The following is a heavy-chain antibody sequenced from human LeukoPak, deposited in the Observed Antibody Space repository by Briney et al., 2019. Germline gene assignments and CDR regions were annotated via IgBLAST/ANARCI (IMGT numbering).Heavy chain of an antibody. J-gene: IGHJ4*02. CDR1: GGTFINYA. V-gene: IGHV1-69*05. D-gene: IGHD3-10*01. Sequence: ASVKVSCKASGGTFINYAISWVRQAPGQGLEWMGGIMPIFGTASYAQKFQGRVTITTDESTSTVYMELSSLRSEDTAVYYCARGRQLRFGEGWGQGTLVTVSS. CDR2: IMPIFGTA. CDR3: ARGRQLRFGEG.